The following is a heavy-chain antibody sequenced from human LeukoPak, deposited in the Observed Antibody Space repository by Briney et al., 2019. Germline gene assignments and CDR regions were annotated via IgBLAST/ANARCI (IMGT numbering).Heavy chain of an antibody. V-gene: IGHV3-66*01. J-gene: IGHJ4*02. CDR1: GFTFSSNY. CDR3: ARESDYGDYRD. CDR2: IYSGGST. D-gene: IGHD4-17*01. Sequence: GGSLSLSCAASGFTFSSNYMSWVRRAPGKGLEWVSVIYSGGSTYYADSVKGRFTISRDNSKNTLYLQMNSLRAEDTAVYYCARESDYGDYRDWGQGTLVTVSS.